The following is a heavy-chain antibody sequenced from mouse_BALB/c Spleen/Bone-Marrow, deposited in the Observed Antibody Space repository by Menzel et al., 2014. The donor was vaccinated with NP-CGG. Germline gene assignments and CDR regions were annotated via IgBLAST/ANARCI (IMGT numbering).Heavy chain of an antibody. D-gene: IGHD1-1*01. CDR1: GYTFXSYW. V-gene: IGHV1S22*01. CDR3: TITTTASYAMDY. J-gene: IGHJ4*01. Sequence: LQQSGSELVRPGASVKLSCKASGYTFXSYWMHWVKQRPGQGLEWIGNIYPGSGRTNYDEKFKSKATLTVDTSSSTAYMQLSSLTSEDSAVYFCTITTTASYAMDYWGQGTSVTVSS. CDR2: IYPGSGRT.